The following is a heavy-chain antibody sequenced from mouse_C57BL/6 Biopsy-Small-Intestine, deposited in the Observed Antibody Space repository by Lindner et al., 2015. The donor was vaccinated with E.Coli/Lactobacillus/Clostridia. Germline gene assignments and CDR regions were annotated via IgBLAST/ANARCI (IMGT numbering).Heavy chain of an antibody. CDR2: LSAYNGQA. CDR3: AREGSTAWHYY. Sequence: SVKVSCKASGYSFSTYGISWVRQAPGQGLEWMGWLSAYNGQATYAQRFQGRVTMTTDTSTNTAYMELRSLRYDDTAVYFCAREGSTAWHYYWGPGTLVTVSS. CDR1: GYSFSTYG. D-gene: IGHD5-1*01. V-gene: IGHV1-7*01. J-gene: IGHJ4*01.